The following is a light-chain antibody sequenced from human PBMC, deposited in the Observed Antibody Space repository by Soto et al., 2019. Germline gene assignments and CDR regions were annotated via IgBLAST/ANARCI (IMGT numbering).Light chain of an antibody. V-gene: IGLV2-14*01. CDR2: EVN. Sequence: QSALTQPASVSGSPGQSITISCTGTSRDVGAYNYVSWYQQHPGKAPKLMIFEVNNRPSGVSNRFSGSKSGNTASLTISGLQAEDEADYYCSSYASSSTLYVFGTGTKVTVL. CDR1: SRDVGAYNY. CDR3: SSYASSSTLYV. J-gene: IGLJ1*01.